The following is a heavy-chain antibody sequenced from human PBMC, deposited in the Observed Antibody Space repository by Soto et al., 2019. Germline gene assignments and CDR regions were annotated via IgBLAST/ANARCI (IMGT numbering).Heavy chain of an antibody. CDR3: AKDLYSSGRSGAFDI. D-gene: IGHD6-19*01. CDR2: ISWNSGSI. CDR1: GFTFDDYA. Sequence: GGSLRLSCAASGFTFDDYAMHWVRQAPGKGLEWVSGISWNSGSIGYADSVKGRFTISSDNAKNSLYLQMNSLRAEDTALYYCAKDLYSSGRSGAFDIWGQGTMVTVSS. V-gene: IGHV3-9*01. J-gene: IGHJ3*02.